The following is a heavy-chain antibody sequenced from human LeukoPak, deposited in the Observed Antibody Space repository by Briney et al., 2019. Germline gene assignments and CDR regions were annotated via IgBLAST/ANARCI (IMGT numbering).Heavy chain of an antibody. CDR2: MNPNSGNT. Sequence: ASVKVSCKASGYTFTSYDINWVRQATGQGLEWMGWMNPNSGNTGYAQKFQGRVTMTRNTSISTAYMELSSLRSEDTAVYYCAREYCSSTSCYLIHWGQGTLVTVSS. CDR1: GYTFTSYD. V-gene: IGHV1-8*01. CDR3: AREYCSSTSCYLIH. J-gene: IGHJ4*02. D-gene: IGHD2-2*01.